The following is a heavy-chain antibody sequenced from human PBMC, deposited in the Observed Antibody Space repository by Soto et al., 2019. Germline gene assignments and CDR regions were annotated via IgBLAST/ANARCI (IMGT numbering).Heavy chain of an antibody. CDR2: ISGSGGTT. V-gene: IGHV3-23*01. D-gene: IGHD5-12*01. J-gene: IGHJ4*02. Sequence: GGSLRLSCAASGFTFSTFAMNWVRQAPGKGLEWVSHISGSGGTTYYADSVKGRSSISRDNSKNTLYLQMNSLRAEDTAVYYCAKEEAGYDSYWGQGTLVTVSS. CDR3: AKEEAGYDSY. CDR1: GFTFSTFA.